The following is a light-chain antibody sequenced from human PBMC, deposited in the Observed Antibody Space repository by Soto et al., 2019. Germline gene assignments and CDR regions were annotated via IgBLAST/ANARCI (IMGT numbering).Light chain of an antibody. CDR2: QDA. Sequence: SYELTQPPSVSVSPGQTASITCSGNRLENKYACWYQQKPGQSPVLVIYQDAKRPSGIPERFSGSKSGHTATLTISGTQAMDEADYYCQAWDSTNVLFGGGTKLTVL. CDR3: QAWDSTNVL. CDR1: RLENKY. J-gene: IGLJ2*01. V-gene: IGLV3-1*01.